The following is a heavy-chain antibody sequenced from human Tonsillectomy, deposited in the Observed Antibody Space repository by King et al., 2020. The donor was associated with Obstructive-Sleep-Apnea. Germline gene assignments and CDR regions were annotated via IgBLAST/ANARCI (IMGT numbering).Heavy chain of an antibody. J-gene: IGHJ6*02. CDR1: GFTFSSYA. V-gene: IGHV3-23*04. CDR3: ARDRNDYGDSRDGLDV. D-gene: IGHD4-17*01. Sequence: VQLVESGGGLVQPGGSLRLSCEASGFTFSSYALSWVRQAPGKGLEWVSAITGSGASTYNADSVRGRFNISRDNSKNTLHLQMDSLRAEDTAIYYCARDRNDYGDSRDGLDVWGQGTTVTVSS. CDR2: ITGSGAST.